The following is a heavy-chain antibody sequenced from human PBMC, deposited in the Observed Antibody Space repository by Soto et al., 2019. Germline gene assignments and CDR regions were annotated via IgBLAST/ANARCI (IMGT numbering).Heavy chain of an antibody. CDR3: AREKRDDFWSGYYTPYYYYYMDV. CDR2: IKQDGSEK. CDR1: GFTFSSYW. V-gene: IGHV3-7*01. Sequence: EGSLRLSCAASGFTFSSYWMSWVRQAPGKGLEWVANIKQDGSEKYYVDSVKGRFTISRDNAKNSLYLQMNSLRAEDTAVYYCAREKRDDFWSGYYTPYYYYYMDVWGKGTTVTVSS. D-gene: IGHD3-3*01. J-gene: IGHJ6*03.